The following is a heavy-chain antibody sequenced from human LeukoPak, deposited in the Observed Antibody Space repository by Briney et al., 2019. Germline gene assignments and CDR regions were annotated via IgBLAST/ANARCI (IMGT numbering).Heavy chain of an antibody. CDR2: INYRGST. J-gene: IGHJ3*02. Sequence: SETLSLTCTVSNASISSNTYYRAWIRQPPGKGLDYIGSINYRGSTYYNPSLKSRVTLSVDTSKNQFSLKLNSVTAADTAVYYCARDNEYYDYVWGSHAFDIWGQGTMVTVSS. D-gene: IGHD3-16*01. CDR3: ARDNEYYDYVWGSHAFDI. CDR1: NASISSNTYY. V-gene: IGHV4-39*07.